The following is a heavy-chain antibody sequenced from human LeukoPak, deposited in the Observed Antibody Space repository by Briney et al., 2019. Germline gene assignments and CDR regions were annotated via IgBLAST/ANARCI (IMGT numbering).Heavy chain of an antibody. CDR3: ARDSTSNYYGSGIHWFDP. J-gene: IGHJ5*02. V-gene: IGHV4-38-2*02. D-gene: IGHD3-10*01. CDR2: IYHSGST. Sequence: SETLSLTCTVSGYSISSGYYWGWIRQPPGKGLEWIGSIYHSGSTYYNPSLKSRVTISVDTSKNQFSLKLSSVTAADTAVYYCARDSTSNYYGSGIHWFDPWGQGTLVTVSS. CDR1: GYSISSGYY.